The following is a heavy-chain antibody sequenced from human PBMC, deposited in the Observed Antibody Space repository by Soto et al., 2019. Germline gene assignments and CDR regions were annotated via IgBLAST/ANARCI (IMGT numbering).Heavy chain of an antibody. Sequence: EVQLLESGGGLVQPGGSLRLSCAASGFTFSSYAMSWVRQAPGKGLEWVSAISGSGGTTYYADSVKGRFTFSRDNSKNPRYLQMNSLRAEDTAVYYWANIADGWFSAFDIWGQGTRVTVSS. CDR3: ANIADGWFSAFDI. CDR2: ISGSGGTT. V-gene: IGHV3-23*01. CDR1: GFTFSSYA. J-gene: IGHJ3*02. D-gene: IGHD6-19*01.